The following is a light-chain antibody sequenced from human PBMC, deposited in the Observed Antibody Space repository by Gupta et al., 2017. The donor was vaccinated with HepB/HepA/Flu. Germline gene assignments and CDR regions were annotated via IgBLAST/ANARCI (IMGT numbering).Light chain of an antibody. CDR1: QSVLSSSNNKNY. CDR3: HQYDGSPYT. J-gene: IGKJ2*01. CDR2: WAS. Sequence: DIVMTQSPDSLAVSLGETATINCKSSQSVLSSSNNKNYLAWYQHKPGQPPKLLIYWASTREFGVPDRFSGSGSGTDFTLTISSLQAEDVAVYYCHQYDGSPYTFGQGTKLEIQ. V-gene: IGKV4-1*01.